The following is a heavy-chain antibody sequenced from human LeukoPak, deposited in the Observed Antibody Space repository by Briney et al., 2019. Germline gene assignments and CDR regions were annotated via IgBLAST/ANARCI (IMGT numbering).Heavy chain of an antibody. J-gene: IGHJ4*02. Sequence: SQTLSLTCTVSGGSISSGSYYWSWIRQPAGKGLEWIGRIYTSGSTNYNPSLKSQVSISIDTSKNQFSLRLTSVTAADTAVYYCARQTGSGLFILPGGQGTLVTVSS. CDR1: GGSISSGSYY. CDR3: ARQTGSGLFILP. D-gene: IGHD3/OR15-3a*01. V-gene: IGHV4-61*02. CDR2: IYTSGST.